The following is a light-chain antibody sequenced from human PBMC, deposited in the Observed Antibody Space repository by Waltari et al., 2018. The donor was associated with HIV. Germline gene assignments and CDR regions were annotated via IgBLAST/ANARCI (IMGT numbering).Light chain of an antibody. CDR1: SSNIGSKY. J-gene: IGLJ2*01. Sequence: QSVLTQPPSASGTPGQRVTISCSGSSSNIGSKYVYWYQQLPGTAHKLLIYRNNQRPSGVPDRFSGSKSGTSASLAISGLRSEDEADYYCAAWDDSLLFGGGTKLTVL. V-gene: IGLV1-47*01. CDR3: AAWDDSLL. CDR2: RNN.